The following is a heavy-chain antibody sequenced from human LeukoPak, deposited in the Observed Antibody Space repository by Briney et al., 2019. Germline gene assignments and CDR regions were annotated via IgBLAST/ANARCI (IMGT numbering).Heavy chain of an antibody. CDR2: ISKDGSKK. CDR1: GFTFSSYD. Sequence: PGGSLRLSCAASGFTFSSYDIHWVLQAPGKGLEWEAVISKDGSKKDYADSVKGRFTISRDNSKNTLYLQMNSLRVQDTAVYYCAKVPAAYSASWYTGGMDVWGQGTTVTVSS. D-gene: IGHD6-13*01. J-gene: IGHJ6*02. CDR3: AKVPAAYSASWYTGGMDV. V-gene: IGHV3-30*18.